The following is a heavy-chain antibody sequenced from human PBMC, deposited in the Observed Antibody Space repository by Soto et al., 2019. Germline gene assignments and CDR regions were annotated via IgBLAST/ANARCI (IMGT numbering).Heavy chain of an antibody. V-gene: IGHV1-8*01. J-gene: IGHJ5*02. D-gene: IGHD3-16*01. CDR2: MNPNSGHT. Sequence: QVQLVQSGAEVNKPGASVKVSCKASGYTFTSHDINWMRQTTGQGLEWMGWMNPNSGHTNYAQKFQGRVTMTRDTSISTAYMELTNLRSEDTAIYYCASDMSTTWGQGTLFTVSS. CDR1: GYTFTSHD. CDR3: ASDMSTT.